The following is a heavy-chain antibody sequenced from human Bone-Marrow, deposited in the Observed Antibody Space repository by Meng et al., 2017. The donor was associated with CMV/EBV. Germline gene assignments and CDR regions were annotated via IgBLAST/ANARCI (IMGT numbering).Heavy chain of an antibody. V-gene: IGHV3-30-3*01. Sequence: GGSLRLSCAASGFTFSSYAMHWVRQAPGKGLEWVAVISYDGSNKYYADSVKGRFTISRDNSKNTLYLQMNSLRAEDTAVYYCAKEGIEGATSAFDIWGQGTMVTVSS. CDR2: ISYDGSNK. J-gene: IGHJ3*02. CDR1: GFTFSSYA. CDR3: AKEGIEGATSAFDI. D-gene: IGHD1-26*01.